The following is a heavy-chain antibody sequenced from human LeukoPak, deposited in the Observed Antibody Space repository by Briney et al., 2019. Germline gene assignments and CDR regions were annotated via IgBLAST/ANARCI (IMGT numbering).Heavy chain of an antibody. CDR3: ARGVAYCSSTSCYGPPWGYYYYYMDV. V-gene: IGHV4-34*01. D-gene: IGHD2-2*01. J-gene: IGHJ6*03. Sequence: PSETLSLTCAVYGGSFSGYYWSWIRQPPGKGLEWIGEINHSGSTNYNPSLKSRVTISVDTSKNQFSLKLSSVTAADTAVYYCARGVAYCSSTSCYGPPWGYYYYYMDVWGKGTTVT. CDR1: GGSFSGYY. CDR2: INHSGST.